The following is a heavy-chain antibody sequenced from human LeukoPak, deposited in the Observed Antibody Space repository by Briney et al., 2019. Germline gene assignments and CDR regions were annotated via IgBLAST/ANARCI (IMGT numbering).Heavy chain of an antibody. CDR3: ARHREEHYYYGMDV. V-gene: IGHV5-51*01. CDR1: GYSITSYW. CDR2: IYPGDSDT. Sequence: GESLKISCKGSGYSITSYWIGTVCQMPGKLLDTMGIIYPGDSDTRYSPSFQGQVTISADKSISTAYLQWSSLKASDTAMYYCARHREEHYYYGMDVWGQRTRVTVSS. J-gene: IGHJ6*02.